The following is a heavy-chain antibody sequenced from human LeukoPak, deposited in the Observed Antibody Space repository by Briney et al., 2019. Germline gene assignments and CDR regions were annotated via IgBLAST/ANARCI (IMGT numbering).Heavy chain of an antibody. CDR2: IKQDGSEK. D-gene: IGHD1-1*01. CDR1: GFIFSSYW. CDR3: AKEPSTGELDY. V-gene: IGHV3-7*03. Sequence: GGSLRLSCAASGFIFSSYWMSWVRQAPGKGLEWVANIKQDGSEKYYVDSVKGRFTISRDNAKNSLYLQMNSLRAEDMALYYCAKEPSTGELDYWGQGTLVTVSS. J-gene: IGHJ4*02.